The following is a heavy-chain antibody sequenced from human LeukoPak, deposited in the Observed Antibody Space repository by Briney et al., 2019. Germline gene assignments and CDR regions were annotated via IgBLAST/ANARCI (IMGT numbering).Heavy chain of an antibody. Sequence: PGGSLRLSWAAAGFTFSHDSIDWVRQAPGKGGEWVAEIWCDARNSYYADSVKRRFPSSSDNSKNTLQLQMNSLRAEDTAVYYCATDGQEVTPYSMYVWGTGATVTVSS. CDR3: ATDGQEVTPYSMYV. J-gene: IGHJ6*04. D-gene: IGHD2-21*02. CDR2: IWCDARNS. V-gene: IGHV3-33*01. CDR1: GFTFSHDS.